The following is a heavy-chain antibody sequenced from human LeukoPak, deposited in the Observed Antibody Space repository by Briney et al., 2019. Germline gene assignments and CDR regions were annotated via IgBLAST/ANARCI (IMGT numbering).Heavy chain of an antibody. CDR3: ARALAARRPEFDY. Sequence: SETLSLTCAVYGGSFSGYYWSWIRQPPGKGLEWIGEINHSGSTSYNPSLKSRVTISVDTSKNQFSLKLSSVTAADTAVYYCARALAARRPEFDYWGQGTLVTVSS. D-gene: IGHD6-6*01. V-gene: IGHV4-34*01. J-gene: IGHJ4*02. CDR1: GGSFSGYY. CDR2: INHSGST.